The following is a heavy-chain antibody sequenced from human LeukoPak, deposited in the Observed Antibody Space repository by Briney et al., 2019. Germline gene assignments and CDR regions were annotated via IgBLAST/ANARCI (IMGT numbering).Heavy chain of an antibody. CDR3: ARQAVIIPTGMEGPWFDP. J-gene: IGHJ5*02. V-gene: IGHV4-59*08. CDR2: IYYAGSS. D-gene: IGHD2/OR15-2a*01. CDR1: GVSIKNYY. Sequence: SETLSLTCTVSGVSIKNYYWSWIRQPPGKGLEWIANIYYAGSSNYNPSLKRRVSVSIDASKNHLSLKLTSVTAADTAIYYCARQAVIIPTGMEGPWFDPWGQGTLVAVSS.